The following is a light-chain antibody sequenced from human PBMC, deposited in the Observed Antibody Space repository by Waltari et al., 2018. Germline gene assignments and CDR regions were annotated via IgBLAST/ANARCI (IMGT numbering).Light chain of an antibody. CDR3: CSYAGSYTWV. CDR1: SGDVGGNNY. CDR2: DLS. V-gene: IGLV2-11*01. Sequence: QSALTQPRSVSGSPGQSVTISCTGTSGDVGGNNYVSWYPQHPGKAPKVMSYDLSRLPTGVPARFSGSRSAHAASLTISGLQAEDEADYYCCSYAGSYTWVFGGGTKVTVL. J-gene: IGLJ3*02.